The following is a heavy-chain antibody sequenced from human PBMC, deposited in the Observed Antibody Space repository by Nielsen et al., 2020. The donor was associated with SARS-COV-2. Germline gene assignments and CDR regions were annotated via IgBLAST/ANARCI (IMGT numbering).Heavy chain of an antibody. J-gene: IGHJ6*02. CDR3: ARDNWGRMDV. CDR1: GFTISSSF. CDR2: IYTDGST. V-gene: IGHV3-66*01. Sequence: GESLTISCGASGFTISSSFMSWVRQAAGKGLDWVSVIYTDGSTSYADSVKGRFTVSRDNSKNTLYLQMNSLRAEDTAMYYCARDNWGRMDVWGQGTTVTVSS. D-gene: IGHD7-27*01.